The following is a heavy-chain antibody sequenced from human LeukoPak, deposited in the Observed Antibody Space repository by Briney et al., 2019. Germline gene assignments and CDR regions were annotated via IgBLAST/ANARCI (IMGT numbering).Heavy chain of an antibody. D-gene: IGHD2-21*01. Sequence: GGSLRLSCAASGFTFSSYTMNWVRQAPGKGLEWVSSIGSSSSYIYYADSVRGRFTLSRDNAKNSLYLQMHSLRAEDTAVYYCARDESGDNDAFDIWGQGTMVTVSS. J-gene: IGHJ3*02. CDR3: ARDESGDNDAFDI. CDR2: IGSSSSYI. CDR1: GFTFSSYT. V-gene: IGHV3-21*01.